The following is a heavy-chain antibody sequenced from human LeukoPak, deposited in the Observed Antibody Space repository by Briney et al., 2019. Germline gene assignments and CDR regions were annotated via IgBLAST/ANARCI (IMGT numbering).Heavy chain of an antibody. D-gene: IGHD3-9*01. V-gene: IGHV3-30*04. J-gene: IGHJ6*02. CDR1: EFTFSSYA. Sequence: GGSLRLSCAASEFTFSSYAMHWVRQAPGKGLEGVAIISYDGSNKYYSDSVKGRFTISRDNSKNTLYLQMNRLRPEDTAVFYCARGAPYYDVLTGYYNGYYYYGMDVWGQGTTVTVSS. CDR2: ISYDGSNK. CDR3: ARGAPYYDVLTGYYNGYYYYGMDV.